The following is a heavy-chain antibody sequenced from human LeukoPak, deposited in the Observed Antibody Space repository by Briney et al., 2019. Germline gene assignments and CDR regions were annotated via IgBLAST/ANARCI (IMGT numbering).Heavy chain of an antibody. CDR3: ARVQRDYDSSGYYRRYYYYMDV. CDR1: GFTFSGYW. J-gene: IGHJ6*03. CDR2: IKQDGSEK. Sequence: GGSLRLSCAASGFTFSGYWMSWVRQAPGKGLEWVANIKQDGSEKYYVDSVKGRFTISRDNAKNSLYLQMNSLRAEDTAVHYSARVQRDYDSSGYYRRYYYYMDVWGKGTTVTVSS. D-gene: IGHD3-22*01. V-gene: IGHV3-7*01.